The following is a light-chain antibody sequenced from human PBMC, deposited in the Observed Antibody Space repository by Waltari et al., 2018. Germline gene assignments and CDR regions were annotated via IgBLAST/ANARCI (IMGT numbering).Light chain of an antibody. CDR2: DGS. CDR1: SSDIGGYNY. Sequence: QSALTQPASVSGSPGQSITISCTGTSSDIGGYNYVSWYQQVPGKAPKLIIYDGSNRPSGVSSRFSGSKSGNTASLTISGLQAEDEANYYCSSYIDSSTLELFGGGTSLTVL. CDR3: SSYIDSSTLEL. V-gene: IGLV2-14*03. J-gene: IGLJ2*01.